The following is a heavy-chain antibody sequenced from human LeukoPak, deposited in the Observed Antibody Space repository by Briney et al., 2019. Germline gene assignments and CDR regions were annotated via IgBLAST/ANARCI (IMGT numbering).Heavy chain of an antibody. D-gene: IGHD6-13*01. V-gene: IGHV3-7*01. Sequence: AGGSLRLSCAASGFTFSSYWMSWVRQAPGKGLEWVANIKQDGSEKNSVDSVKGRFTISRDNAKNSLYLQMNSLRVDDTAVYYCARDRYSSSWGQGTLVTVSS. CDR1: GFTFSSYW. J-gene: IGHJ4*02. CDR2: IKQDGSEK. CDR3: ARDRYSSS.